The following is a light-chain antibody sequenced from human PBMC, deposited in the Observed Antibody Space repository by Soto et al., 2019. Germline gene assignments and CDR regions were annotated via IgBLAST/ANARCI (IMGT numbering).Light chain of an antibody. J-gene: IGKJ1*01. CDR1: QSVSDR. CDR3: QQYADWPKT. V-gene: IGKV3-15*01. Sequence: TQSPDTLSVSPGERATLSCRASQSVSDRVVWYQQKSGQAPSLLIYAASTRAAGVPARFSGSGSGTEFTLTISSLQSEDFAVYFCQQYADWPKTFGQGTKVDI. CDR2: AAS.